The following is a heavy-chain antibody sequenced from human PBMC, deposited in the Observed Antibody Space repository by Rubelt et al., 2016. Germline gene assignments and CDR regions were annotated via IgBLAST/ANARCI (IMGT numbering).Heavy chain of an antibody. CDR3: AKSPTTFGAFDI. D-gene: IGHD3-16*01. CDR2: ISGSGGST. CDR1: SNYG. Sequence: SNYGIHWVRQAPGKGLEWVSAISGSGGSTYYADSVKGRFTISRDNSKNTLYLQMNSLRAEDTAVYYCAKSPTTFGAFDIWGQGTMVTVSS. V-gene: IGHV3-23*01. J-gene: IGHJ3*02.